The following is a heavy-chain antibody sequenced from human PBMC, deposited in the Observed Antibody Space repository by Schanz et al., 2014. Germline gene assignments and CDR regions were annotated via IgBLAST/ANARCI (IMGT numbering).Heavy chain of an antibody. CDR3: VRDSFFAFDY. CDR1: GFTASSHS. V-gene: IGHV3-23*04. Sequence: EVQLVESGGGLVKPGGSLRLSCGVSGFTASSHSMNWVRQAPGKGLEWVSAISGGGGTTYYTDSVKGRFTISRDNSKSTLYLQMNSLRAEDTAVYYCVRDSFFAFDYWGQGTLVTVSS. CDR2: ISGGGGTT. J-gene: IGHJ4*02. D-gene: IGHD3-3*01.